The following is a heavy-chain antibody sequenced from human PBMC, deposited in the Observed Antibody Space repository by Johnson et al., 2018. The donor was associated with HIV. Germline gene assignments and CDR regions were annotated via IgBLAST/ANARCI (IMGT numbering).Heavy chain of an antibody. CDR2: ISYDGSNK. CDR3: AKDFYSSQPEGAFDI. CDR1: GFTFSSYA. J-gene: IGHJ3*02. D-gene: IGHD6-6*01. Sequence: VQVVESGGGVVQPGRSLRLSCAASGFTFSSYAMHWVRQAPGKGLEWVAVISYDGSNKYYADSVKGRLTISRDNSKNTLYLQMNSLRAEDTAVYYCAKDFYSSQPEGAFDIWGQGTMVTVSS. V-gene: IGHV3-30-3*01.